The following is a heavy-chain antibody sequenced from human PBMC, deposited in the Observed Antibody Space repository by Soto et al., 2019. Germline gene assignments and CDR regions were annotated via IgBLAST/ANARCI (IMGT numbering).Heavy chain of an antibody. CDR1: GYSFTNYR. CDR2: IYPGDSDT. V-gene: IGHV5-51*01. Sequence: PGESLKISYKGSGYSFTNYRIGWVRQMPGKGLEWMGIIYPGDSDTKYSPSFQGQVTISADKSINSAYLQWSSLKASDTAMYYCASRPPNAGKTLDYWGQGTLVTSPQ. D-gene: IGHD6-13*01. J-gene: IGHJ4*02. CDR3: ASRPPNAGKTLDY.